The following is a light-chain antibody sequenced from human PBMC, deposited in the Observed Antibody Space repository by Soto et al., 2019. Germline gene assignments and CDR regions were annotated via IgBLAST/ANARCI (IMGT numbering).Light chain of an antibody. J-gene: IGKJ2*01. CDR3: QQRSNWPRT. CDR1: QSVSSY. Sequence: EIVLTQSPATLSLSPGERATLSCRASQSVSSYLAWYQQKPGQAPRLLIYDASNRATGIPARFSGSGSGTYFTLTISSLEPEDFAVYYFQQRSNWPRTFGQGTKLEIK. V-gene: IGKV3-11*01. CDR2: DAS.